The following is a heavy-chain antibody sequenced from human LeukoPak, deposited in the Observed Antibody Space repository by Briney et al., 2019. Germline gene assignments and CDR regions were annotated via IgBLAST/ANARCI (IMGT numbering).Heavy chain of an antibody. CDR3: AKAPVTSCRGAYCYPFDY. D-gene: IGHD2-21*01. CDR1: GFTFSNAW. V-gene: IGHV3-23*01. CDR2: TSSSDAGT. Sequence: PGGSLRLSCAASGFTFSNAWMSWVRQAPGKGLEWVSATSSSDAGTYYADSVRGRFTISRDNSKNTLYLQMNSLRAEDAAVYYCAKAPVTSCRGAYCYPFDYWGRGTLVTVSS. J-gene: IGHJ4*02.